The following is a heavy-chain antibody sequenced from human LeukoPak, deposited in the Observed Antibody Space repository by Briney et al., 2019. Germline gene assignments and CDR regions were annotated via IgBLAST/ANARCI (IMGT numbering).Heavy chain of an antibody. D-gene: IGHD3-22*01. CDR3: ARDGADMYYYDSTGYYYLDY. CDR2: INPISGGT. V-gene: IGHV1-2*02. J-gene: IGHJ4*02. Sequence: ASVKVSCKASGYTFTGYYMHWVRQAPGQGLEWMGWINPISGGTNYAQKFQGRVTMTRDTSISTAYMELSRLRSDDTAVYFCARDGADMYYYDSTGYYYLDYWGQGTLVTVSS. CDR1: GYTFTGYY.